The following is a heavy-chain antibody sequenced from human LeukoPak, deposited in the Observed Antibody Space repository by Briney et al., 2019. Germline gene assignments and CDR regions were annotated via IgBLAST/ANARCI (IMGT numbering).Heavy chain of an antibody. CDR2: ISGSGGST. J-gene: IGHJ5*02. CDR1: GFTFSSYA. D-gene: IGHD2-2*02. V-gene: IGHV3-23*01. Sequence: GGSLRLSCAASGFTFSSYAMSRVRQAPGKGLEWASAISGSGGSTYYADSVKGRFTISRDNSKNTLYLQMNSLRAEDTAVYYCAKDLKPGIVVVPAAIPWFDPWGQGTLVTVSS. CDR3: AKDLKPGIVVVPAAIPWFDP.